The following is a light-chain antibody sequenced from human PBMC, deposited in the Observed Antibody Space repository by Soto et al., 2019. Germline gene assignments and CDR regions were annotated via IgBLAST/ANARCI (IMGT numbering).Light chain of an antibody. CDR3: CSYARSSTYV. CDR2: EGS. Sequence: QSVLTQPASVSGSPGQAITLSCTGTSSDVGSYNLVSWYQQHPGKAPKHIIYEGSKRPSGVSNRFSGSKSGNTASLTISGLQAEDEADYYCCSYARSSTYVFGTGTKVTVL. V-gene: IGLV2-23*01. CDR1: SSDVGSYNL. J-gene: IGLJ1*01.